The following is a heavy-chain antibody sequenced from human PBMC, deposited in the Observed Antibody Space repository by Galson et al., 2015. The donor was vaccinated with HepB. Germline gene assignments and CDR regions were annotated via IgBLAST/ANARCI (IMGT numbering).Heavy chain of an antibody. CDR1: GYTFTSYA. CDR3: ARAIAVAGYWYFDL. V-gene: IGHV1-3*01. J-gene: IGHJ2*01. D-gene: IGHD6-19*01. Sequence: SVKVSCKASGYTFTSYAMHWVRQAPGQRLEWMGWINAGNGNTKYSQKFQGRVTITRDTSASTAYMELSGLRSEDTAVYYCARAIAVAGYWYFDLWGRGTLVTVSS. CDR2: INAGNGNT.